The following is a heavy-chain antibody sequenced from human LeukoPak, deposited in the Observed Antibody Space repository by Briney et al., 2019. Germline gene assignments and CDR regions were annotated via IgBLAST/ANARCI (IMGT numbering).Heavy chain of an antibody. CDR3: ARVKAMSSGWFYYYGMDV. D-gene: IGHD6-19*01. CDR1: GFTFSSYG. V-gene: IGHV3-33*01. Sequence: PGRSLRLSCAASGFTFSSYGMHWVRQAPGKGLEWVAVIWYDGSNKYYADSVKGRFTISRDNSKNTLYLQMNSLRAEDTAVYYCARVKAMSSGWFYYYGMDVRGQGTTVTVSS. CDR2: IWYDGSNK. J-gene: IGHJ6*02.